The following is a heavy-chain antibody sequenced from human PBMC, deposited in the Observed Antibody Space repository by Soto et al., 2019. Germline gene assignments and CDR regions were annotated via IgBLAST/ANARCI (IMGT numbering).Heavy chain of an antibody. D-gene: IGHD3-9*01. Sequence: QVQLVESGGGVVQPGRSLRLSCAASGFTFSSYGMHWVRQAPGKGLEWVAVIWYDGSNKYYADSVKGRFTISRDNSKNTADLKKNGRRAEDTAVYYCARDLYIGWLWIVSHGMDVWGQGTTVTVAS. CDR2: IWYDGSNK. CDR1: GFTFSSYG. CDR3: ARDLYIGWLWIVSHGMDV. V-gene: IGHV3-33*01. J-gene: IGHJ6*02.